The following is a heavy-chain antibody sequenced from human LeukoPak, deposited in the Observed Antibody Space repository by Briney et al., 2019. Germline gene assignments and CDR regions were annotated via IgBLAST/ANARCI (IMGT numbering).Heavy chain of an antibody. CDR2: IYYSGST. J-gene: IGHJ4*02. CDR3: ARPCIAAAGYYFDY. D-gene: IGHD6-13*01. V-gene: IGHV4-59*08. Sequence: SETLSLTCTVSGGSISTYYWSWIRQPPGKGLEWIGYIYYSGSTNYNPSLKSRVTISVDTSKKQFSLKLSSVTAADTAVYYCARPCIAAAGYYFDYWGQGTLVTVSS. CDR1: GGSISTYY.